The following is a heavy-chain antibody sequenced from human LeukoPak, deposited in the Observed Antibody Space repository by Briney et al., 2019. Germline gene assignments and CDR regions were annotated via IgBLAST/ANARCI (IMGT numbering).Heavy chain of an antibody. D-gene: IGHD4-23*01. CDR2: ISNSGANT. CDR1: GFTFSTYV. CDR3: AKQSGGGNFYFDY. Sequence: GGSLRLSCAASGFTFSTYVMKWVRQAPGKGLEWVSVISNSGANTYYADSVKGRFTISRDNSKNTLYLQMNSLRAEDSAVYYCAKQSGGGNFYFDYWGQGTLVTVSS. J-gene: IGHJ4*02. V-gene: IGHV3-23*01.